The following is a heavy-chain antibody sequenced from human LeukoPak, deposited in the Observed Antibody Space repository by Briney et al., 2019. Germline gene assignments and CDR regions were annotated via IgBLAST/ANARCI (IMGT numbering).Heavy chain of an antibody. J-gene: IGHJ6*02. Sequence: PGGSLRLSCAASGFTFSSYSMNWVRQAPGKGLEWVSVIYSGGSAYYADSVKGRFAISRDNSKNTLYLQMNSLRAEDTAVYYCARDSNRRITYYYYYGMDVWGQGTTVTVSS. V-gene: IGHV3-66*01. CDR1: GFTFSSYS. D-gene: IGHD1-14*01. CDR3: ARDSNRRITYYYYYGMDV. CDR2: IYSGGSA.